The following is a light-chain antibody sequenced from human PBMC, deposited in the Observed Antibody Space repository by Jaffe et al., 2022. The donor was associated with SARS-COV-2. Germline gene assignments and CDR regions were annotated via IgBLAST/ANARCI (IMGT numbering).Light chain of an antibody. Sequence: EIVMTQSPATLSVSPGERATLSCRASQNIINNLVWYQQKPGQAPRLLIYGTSTRATGIPARFSGSGSGTEFTLTISSLQSEDFAVYYCQQYNNWPPMYTFGQGTKLEIK. J-gene: IGKJ2*01. CDR3: QQYNNWPPMYT. CDR2: GTS. V-gene: IGKV3-15*01. CDR1: QNIINN.